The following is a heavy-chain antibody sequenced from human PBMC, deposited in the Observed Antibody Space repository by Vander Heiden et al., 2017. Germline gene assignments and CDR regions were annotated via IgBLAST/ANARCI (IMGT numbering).Heavy chain of an antibody. CDR2: IIPIFGPA. V-gene: IGHV1-69*01. CDR1: GGTVSSYA. CDR3: AIANQIWSRAFDI. J-gene: IGHJ3*02. Sequence: QVQLVPSGAEVKKPGASVKVSCNASGGTVSSYAISWARQAPGQGLEWMGGIIPIFGPANYAHKVQGRVTSTADESTSTAYMELSRLRSEDTAVYYCAIANQIWSRAFDICGQGTMVTVCS. D-gene: IGHD3-3*01.